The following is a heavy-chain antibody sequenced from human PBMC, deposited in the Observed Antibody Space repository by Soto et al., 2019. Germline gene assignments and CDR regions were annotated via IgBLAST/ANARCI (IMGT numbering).Heavy chain of an antibody. V-gene: IGHV3-74*01. J-gene: IGHJ4*02. Sequence: LRLSCAASWFTFSTYWMHWVRQAPGKGLVWVSRINSDGSITSYADSVKGRFTISRDNAKNTLYLQMNSLRVEDTAVYYCARDWVYFDYWGQGTLVTVSS. CDR3: ARDWVYFDY. CDR2: INSDGSIT. D-gene: IGHD3-16*01. CDR1: WFTFSTYW.